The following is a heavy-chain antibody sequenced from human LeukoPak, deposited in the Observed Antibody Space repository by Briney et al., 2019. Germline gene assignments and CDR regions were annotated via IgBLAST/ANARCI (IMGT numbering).Heavy chain of an antibody. V-gene: IGHV4-39*01. CDR2: IYYSRST. Sequence: SETLSLTCTVSGGSISSSSYYWGWIRQPPGKGLEWIGSIYYSRSTYYNPSLKSRVTISVDTSKNQFSLKLSSVTAADTAVYYCARLYYYYYMDAWGKGTTVTISS. J-gene: IGHJ6*03. CDR1: GGSISSSSYY. CDR3: ARLYYYYYMDA.